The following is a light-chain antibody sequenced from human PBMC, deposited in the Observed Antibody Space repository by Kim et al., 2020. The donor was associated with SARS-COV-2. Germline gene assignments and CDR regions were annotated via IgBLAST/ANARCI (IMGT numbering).Light chain of an antibody. CDR1: QTMSNY. J-gene: IGKJ2*01. Sequence: SASVGDRVSITCRTSQTMSNYVNWYQQRPGKAPRLLFYSASTMQSGVPLRFSGSGSGTDFTLTISSLQPEDSATYYCQQSYNVPRTFGQGTKLEI. V-gene: IGKV1-39*01. CDR3: QQSYNVPRT. CDR2: SAS.